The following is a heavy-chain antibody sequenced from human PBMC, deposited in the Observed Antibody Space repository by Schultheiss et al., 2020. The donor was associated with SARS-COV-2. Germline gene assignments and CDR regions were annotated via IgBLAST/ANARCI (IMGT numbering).Heavy chain of an antibody. J-gene: IGHJ6*02. Sequence: SETLSLTCTVSGGSISSGGFYWSWIRQHPGKGLEWIGYIYYSGSTNYNPSLKSRVTISVDTSKNQFSLKLSSVTAADTAVYYCARDRDYGDYLDGMDVWGQGTTVTVSS. CDR2: IYYSGST. D-gene: IGHD4-17*01. CDR1: GGSISSGGFY. CDR3: ARDRDYGDYLDGMDV. V-gene: IGHV4-61*08.